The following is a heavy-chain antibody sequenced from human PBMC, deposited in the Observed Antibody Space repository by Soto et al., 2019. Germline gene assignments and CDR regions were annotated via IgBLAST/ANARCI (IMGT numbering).Heavy chain of an antibody. J-gene: IGHJ4*02. D-gene: IGHD5-12*01. Sequence: QVQLVESGGGVVQPGRSLRLSCAASGFTFSSYGMHWVRQAPGKGLEWMAVIWYDGSAKYYGDSVKGRFTISRDNSKNTLYLQMNSLRAEDTAVYYCARDRNGYNSGPLDYWGQGNLVTVSS. CDR2: IWYDGSAK. CDR1: GFTFSSYG. V-gene: IGHV3-33*01. CDR3: ARDRNGYNSGPLDY.